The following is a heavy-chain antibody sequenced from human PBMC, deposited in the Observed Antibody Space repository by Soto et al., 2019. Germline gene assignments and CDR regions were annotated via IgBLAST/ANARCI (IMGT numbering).Heavy chain of an antibody. Sequence: GGSLRLSCAASGFTFSSYAMSWVRQAPGKGLEWVSAISGSGGSTYYADSVKGRFTISRDNSKNTLYLQMNSLRAEDTAVYYCANDQRMITFGGVIETGFGYWGQGTLVTVSS. CDR3: ANDQRMITFGGVIETGFGY. J-gene: IGHJ4*02. V-gene: IGHV3-23*01. D-gene: IGHD3-16*02. CDR1: GFTFSSYA. CDR2: ISGSGGST.